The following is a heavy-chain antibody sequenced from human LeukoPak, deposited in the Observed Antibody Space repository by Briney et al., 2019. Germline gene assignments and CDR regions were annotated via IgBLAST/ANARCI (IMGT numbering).Heavy chain of an antibody. V-gene: IGHV3-23*01. D-gene: IGHD3-3*01. CDR3: AKAAGMVISFRYYYMDV. J-gene: IGHJ6*03. CDR1: GFTFRSYA. CDR2: ISGSGGGT. Sequence: GGSLGLSCAASGFTFRSYAMHWVRQAPGKGLEWVAGISGSGGGTYYADSVKGRFTISRDNSRNTLYLQMNSLRVEDTALYYCAKAAGMVISFRYYYMDVWGKGTTVTVSS.